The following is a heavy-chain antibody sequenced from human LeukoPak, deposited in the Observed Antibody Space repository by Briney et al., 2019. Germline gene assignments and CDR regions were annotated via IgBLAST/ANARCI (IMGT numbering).Heavy chain of an antibody. V-gene: IGHV4-4*07. CDR2: IYTSGST. CDR3: ARGEVVTASLPDYFYYYMDV. J-gene: IGHJ6*03. Sequence: PSETLSLTCTVSGGSISSYYWSWIRQPAGKGLEWIGRIYTSGSTNYNPSLKSRVTMSVDTSKNQFSLKLSSVTAADTAVYYCARGEVVTASLPDYFYYYMDVWGKGTTVTISS. D-gene: IGHD2-21*02. CDR1: GGSISSYY.